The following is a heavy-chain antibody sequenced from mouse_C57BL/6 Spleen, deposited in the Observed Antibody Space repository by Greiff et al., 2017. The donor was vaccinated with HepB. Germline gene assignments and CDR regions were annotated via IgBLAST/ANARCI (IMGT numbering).Heavy chain of an antibody. CDR2: IYPGDGDT. V-gene: IGHV1-82*01. Sequence: QVQLQQPGPELVKPGASVKISCKASGYAFSSSWMNWVKQRPGKGLEWIGRIYPGDGDTNYNGKFKGKATLTADKSSSTAYMQLSSLTSEDSAVYFCARETYGSTWFAYWGQGTLVTVSA. CDR1: GYAFSSSW. J-gene: IGHJ3*01. D-gene: IGHD1-1*01. CDR3: ARETYGSTWFAY.